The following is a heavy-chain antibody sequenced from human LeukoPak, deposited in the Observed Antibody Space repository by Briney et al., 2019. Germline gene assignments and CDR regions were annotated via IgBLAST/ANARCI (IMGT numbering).Heavy chain of an antibody. CDR3: AKDITCSSTSCYGLGYYGMDV. CDR2: ISWNSGSI. D-gene: IGHD2-2*01. Sequence: GGSLRLSCAASGFTFDDYAMRWVRQAPGKGREWVSGISWNSGSIGYADSLKGRFTISRDNAKNSLYLQMNSLRAEDTALYYCAKDITCSSTSCYGLGYYGMDVWGQGTTVTVSS. V-gene: IGHV3-9*01. CDR1: GFTFDDYA. J-gene: IGHJ6*02.